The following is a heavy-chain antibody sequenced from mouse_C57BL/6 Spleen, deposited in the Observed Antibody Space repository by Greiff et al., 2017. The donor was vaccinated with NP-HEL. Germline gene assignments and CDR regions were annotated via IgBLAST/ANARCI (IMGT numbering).Heavy chain of an antibody. V-gene: IGHV1-85*01. J-gene: IGHJ2*01. D-gene: IGHD2-3*01. CDR3: ARTSGGYYGNFDY. CDR1: GYTFTSYE. CDR2: IYPRDGST. Sequence: VKLMESGPELVKPGASVKLSCKASGYTFTSYEINWVKQRPGQGLEWIGWIYPRDGSTKYNEKFKGKATLTVDTSSSTAYMELHSLTSEDSAVYFCARTSGGYYGNFDYWGQGTTLTVSS.